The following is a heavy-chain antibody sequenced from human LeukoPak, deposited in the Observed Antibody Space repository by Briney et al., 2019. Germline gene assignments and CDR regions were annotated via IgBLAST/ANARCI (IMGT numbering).Heavy chain of an antibody. CDR3: ARDDGSATLGFDA. J-gene: IGHJ4*02. CDR1: GTTFSISA. Sequence: SLTLSSNASGTTFSISAISWGRQAPGQGLEWMGGVIPILGATNDAQKFQDSVSITPDESTSTAYMEVSSVRSVDTAVYYCARDDGSATLGFDAWGQGTLVIVSS. CDR2: VIPILGAT. D-gene: IGHD3-9*01. V-gene: IGHV1-69*13.